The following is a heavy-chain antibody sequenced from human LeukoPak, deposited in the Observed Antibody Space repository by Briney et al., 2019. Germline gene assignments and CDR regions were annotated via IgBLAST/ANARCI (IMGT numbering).Heavy chain of an antibody. Sequence: GSLRLYCASSGFTFLSHNINGARQAPGKGLEWVSSISATSTYIYYADSVKGRFTVSRDNAKNSVYLQMNSLRAEDTAVYYRANNDYSGYWGQGTLVTVSS. CDR1: GFTFLSHN. V-gene: IGHV3-21*01. J-gene: IGHJ4*02. CDR2: ISATSTYI. CDR3: ANNDYSGY. D-gene: IGHD5-24*01.